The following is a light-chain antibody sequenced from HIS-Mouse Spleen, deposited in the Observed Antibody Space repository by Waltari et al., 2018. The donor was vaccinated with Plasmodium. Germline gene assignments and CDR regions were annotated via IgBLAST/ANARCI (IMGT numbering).Light chain of an antibody. CDR2: KDR. CDR1: ALPNQY. CDR3: QSADSSGTYV. J-gene: IGLJ1*01. Sequence: SYELTQPPSVSVSPGQTARITCSGDALPNQYAFWYQQKPGQAPVLVIYKDRERPSGIPERFSGSSSGTTGTLTISGVQAEDEADYYCQSADSSGTYVFGTGTKVTVL. V-gene: IGLV3-25*03.